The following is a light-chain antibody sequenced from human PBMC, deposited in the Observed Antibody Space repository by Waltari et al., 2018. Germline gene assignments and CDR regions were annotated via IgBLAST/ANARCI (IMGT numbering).Light chain of an antibody. CDR1: PSDIGGIT. J-gene: IGLJ1*01. CDR3: AAWDDSLNGFYV. Sequence: QSVLPQPPPSSGTPGERVTIHSSASPSDIGGITVTWYQHLPGTAPKLLIHSNHQRPSGVPDRFSGSKSGTSASLAISGLQSEDEADYYCAAWDDSLNGFYVFGTGTKVTVL. V-gene: IGLV1-44*01. CDR2: SNH.